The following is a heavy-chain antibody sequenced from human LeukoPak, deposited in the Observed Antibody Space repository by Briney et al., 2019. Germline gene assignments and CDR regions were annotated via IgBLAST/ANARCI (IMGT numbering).Heavy chain of an antibody. V-gene: IGHV3-23*01. Sequence: PGGSLRLSCAASGFTFSSYAMSWVRQAPGKGLEWVSAISGSGGSTYYADSVKGRFTSSRDNSKNTLYLQMNSLRAEGTAVYYCAKDRGDGDYYFDYWGQGTLVTVSS. CDR1: GFTFSSYA. J-gene: IGHJ4*02. D-gene: IGHD4-17*01. CDR2: ISGSGGST. CDR3: AKDRGDGDYYFDY.